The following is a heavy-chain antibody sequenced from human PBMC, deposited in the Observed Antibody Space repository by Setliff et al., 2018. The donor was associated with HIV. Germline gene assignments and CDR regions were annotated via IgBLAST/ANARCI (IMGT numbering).Heavy chain of an antibody. CDR1: GLTDTYNY. V-gene: IGHV3-53*01. J-gene: IGHJ3*02. D-gene: IGHD6-13*01. CDR3: ARVSKSSPDAFDI. CDR2: IYAGGST. Sequence: GGSLRLSCAASGLTDTYNYMSWVRQAPGKGLEWVSVIYAGGSTYYADSVKGRFTISRDNSKNMLYLQMDSLRAEDTAVYYCARVSKSSPDAFDIWGQGTMVTVSS.